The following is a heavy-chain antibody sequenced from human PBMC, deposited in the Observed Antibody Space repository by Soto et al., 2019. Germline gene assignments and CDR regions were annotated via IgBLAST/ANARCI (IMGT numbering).Heavy chain of an antibody. CDR2: INHSGST. J-gene: IGHJ4*02. Sequence: SETLSLTCAVYGGSFSGYYWSWIRQPPGKGLEWIGEINHSGSTNYNPSLKSRVTISVDTSKNQFSLKLCSVTAADTAVYYCARGQNSSGWYFDYWGQGTLVTVSS. D-gene: IGHD6-19*01. CDR3: ARGQNSSGWYFDY. V-gene: IGHV4-34*01. CDR1: GGSFSGYY.